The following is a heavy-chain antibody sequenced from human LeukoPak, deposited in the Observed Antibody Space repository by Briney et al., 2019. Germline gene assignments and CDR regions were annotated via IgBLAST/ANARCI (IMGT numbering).Heavy chain of an antibody. CDR1: GGTFSSYA. V-gene: IGHV1-69*13. CDR3: ARRVDTAMRDAFDI. CDR2: IIPIFGTA. J-gene: IGHJ3*02. Sequence: ASVKVSCKASGGTFSSYAISWVRQAPGQGLEWMGGIIPIFGTANYAQKFQGRVTITADESTSTAYMELSSLRSEDTAVYYCARRVDTAMRDAFDIWGQGTMVTVSS. D-gene: IGHD5-18*01.